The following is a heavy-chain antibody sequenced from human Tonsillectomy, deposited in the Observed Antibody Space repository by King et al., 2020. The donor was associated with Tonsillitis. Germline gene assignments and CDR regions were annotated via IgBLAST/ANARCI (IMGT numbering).Heavy chain of an antibody. D-gene: IGHD3-22*01. CDR3: ARETYYYDSSGYYHNWFDP. CDR2: IYHSGST. J-gene: IGHJ5*02. Sequence: QLQESGPGLVKPSETLSLTCAVSGYSISSGYYWGWIRQPPGKGLEWIGSIYHSGSTYYNPSLKSRVTISVDTSKNQFSLKLSSVTAADTAGYYCARETYYYDSSGYYHNWFDPWGQGTLVTVSS. V-gene: IGHV4-38-2*02. CDR1: GYSISSGYY.